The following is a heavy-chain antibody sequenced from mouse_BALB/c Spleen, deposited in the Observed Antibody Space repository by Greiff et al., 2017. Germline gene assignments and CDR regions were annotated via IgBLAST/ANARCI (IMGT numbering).Heavy chain of an antibody. CDR2: IDPANGNT. Sequence: VQLQQSGAELVKPGASVKLSCTASGFNIKDTYMHWVKQRPEQGLEWIGRIDPANGNTKYDPKFQGKATITADTSSNTAYLQLSSLTSEDTAVYCCARGGYDYWYFDVWGAGTTVTVSA. J-gene: IGHJ1*01. V-gene: IGHV14-3*02. CDR3: ARGGYDYWYFDV. CDR1: GFNIKDTY. D-gene: IGHD2-14*01.